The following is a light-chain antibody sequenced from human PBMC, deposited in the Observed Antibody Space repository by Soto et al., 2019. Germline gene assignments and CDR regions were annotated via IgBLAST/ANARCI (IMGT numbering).Light chain of an antibody. CDR1: QSVSSY. V-gene: IGKV3-15*01. CDR3: QQYIRWPLT. J-gene: IGKJ4*01. CDR2: GAS. Sequence: TQSPATLSLSPGERATLSCRASQSVSSYLAWYQQKPGQAPRLLMFGASTRATGTPARFSGSGSGTEFTLTISSLQSEDFAVYYCQQYIRWPLTFGGGTKVDIK.